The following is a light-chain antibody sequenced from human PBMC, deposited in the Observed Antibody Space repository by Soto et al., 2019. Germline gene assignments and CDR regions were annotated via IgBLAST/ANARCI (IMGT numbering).Light chain of an antibody. J-gene: IGKJ4*01. CDR3: QQYYITPPHT. V-gene: IGKV4-1*01. CDR1: QSVLYSSNNKNY. CDR2: WAS. Sequence: DIVMTQSPDSLAVSLGERATINRKSSQSVLYSSNNKNYLAWYQQKPGQPPKLLIYWASTRESGVPDRFSGSGSGTDFTLTISSLQAEDVAVYYCQQYYITPPHTFGGGTMVEIK.